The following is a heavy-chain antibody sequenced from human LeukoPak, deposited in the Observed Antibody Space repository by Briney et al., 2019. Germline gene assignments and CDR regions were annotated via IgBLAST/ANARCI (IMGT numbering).Heavy chain of an antibody. CDR3: STGSGHAFDI. CDR1: GFTFSSYW. Sequence: GGSLRLSCAASGFTFSSYWMHWVRQVPGKGLVWVSRINSDGSSTSYADSVKGRFTISRDNAKNTLYVQMNSLRAEDAAAYYCSTGSGHAFDIWGRGTMVTVSS. J-gene: IGHJ3*02. D-gene: IGHD3-10*01. CDR2: INSDGSST. V-gene: IGHV3-74*01.